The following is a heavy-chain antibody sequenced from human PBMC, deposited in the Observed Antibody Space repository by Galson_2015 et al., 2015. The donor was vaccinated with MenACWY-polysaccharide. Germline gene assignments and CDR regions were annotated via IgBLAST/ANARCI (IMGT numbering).Heavy chain of an antibody. CDR1: GSTVTNYY. V-gene: IGHV3-53*01. CDR2: IYTGGTT. Sequence: SLRLSCAASGSTVTNYYMSWVRQAPGKGLEWVSVIYTGGTTYYADSVQGRFTISRDNSKNMLYLQMNSLRAEDTALYYCVRGYFDYWGQGILVTVSS. CDR3: VRGYFDY. J-gene: IGHJ4*02.